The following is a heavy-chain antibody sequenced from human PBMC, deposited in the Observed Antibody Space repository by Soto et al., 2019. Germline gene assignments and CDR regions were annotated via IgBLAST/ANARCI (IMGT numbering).Heavy chain of an antibody. D-gene: IGHD6-19*01. J-gene: IGHJ4*02. CDR2: ISYDGSNK. CDR3: ARGAGLVRGGLDY. CDR1: GFTFSSYA. V-gene: IGHV3-30-3*01. Sequence: QVQLVESGGGVVQPGRSLRLSCAASGFTFSSYAMHWVRQAPGKGLEWVAVISYDGSNKYYADSVKGRFTISRDNSKNTLYLQMTSRRAEDTAVYYWARGAGLVRGGLDYWGQGTLVTVSS.